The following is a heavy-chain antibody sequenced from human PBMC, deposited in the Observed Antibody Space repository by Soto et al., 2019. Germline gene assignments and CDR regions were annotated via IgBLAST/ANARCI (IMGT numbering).Heavy chain of an antibody. CDR1: GYTFTSYD. CDR3: ARGITIFGVVPG. D-gene: IGHD3-3*01. Sequence: QVQLVQSGAEVKKPGASVKVSCKASGYTFTSYDINWVRQATGQGLEWMGWMNPNSGNTGYAQKFQGRFTMTRNTSISTSYMELSSLRSEDTAVYYCARGITIFGVVPGWCQGTLVTVSS. CDR2: MNPNSGNT. V-gene: IGHV1-8*01. J-gene: IGHJ4*02.